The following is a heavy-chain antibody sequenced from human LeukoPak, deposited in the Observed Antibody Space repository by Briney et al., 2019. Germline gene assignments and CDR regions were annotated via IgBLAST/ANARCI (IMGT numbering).Heavy chain of an antibody. V-gene: IGHV1-69*04. D-gene: IGHD3-10*01. CDR3: ARDWVPYGSGSLYYFDY. Sequence: GASVKVSCKASGGTFSSYAISWVRQAPGQGLEWMGRIIPILGIANYAQKFQGRVTITADKSTSTAYMEPSSLRSEDTAVYYCARDWVPYGSGSLYYFDYWGQGTLVTVSS. CDR1: GGTFSSYA. J-gene: IGHJ4*02. CDR2: IIPILGIA.